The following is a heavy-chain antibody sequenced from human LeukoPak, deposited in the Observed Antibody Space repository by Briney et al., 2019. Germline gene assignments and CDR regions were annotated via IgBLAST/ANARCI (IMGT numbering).Heavy chain of an antibody. CDR2: IWYDGSNK. Sequence: GGSLRLSCAASGFTFRSYWMHWVRQAPGKGLEWVAVIWYDGSNKYYADSVKGRFTISRDNSKNTLYLQMNSLRAEDTAVYYCARNQGMYYYDSSGYYPLGYWGQGTLVTVSS. D-gene: IGHD3-22*01. CDR3: ARNQGMYYYDSSGYYPLGY. CDR1: GFTFRSYW. J-gene: IGHJ4*02. V-gene: IGHV3-33*08.